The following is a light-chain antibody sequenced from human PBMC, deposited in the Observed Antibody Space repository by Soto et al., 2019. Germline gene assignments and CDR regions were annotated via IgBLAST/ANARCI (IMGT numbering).Light chain of an antibody. CDR1: QDISKY. CDR3: QQYDQLPIT. Sequence: DIQMTQSASSLPASVGDTVTLSCQASQDISKYLNWFQQKPGKAPKLLIYDVFNVETGVPSRFSGRGSGTDFTLIIRNLQPEDVATYYCQQYDQLPITFGGGTKVDI. J-gene: IGKJ4*01. CDR2: DVF. V-gene: IGKV1-33*01.